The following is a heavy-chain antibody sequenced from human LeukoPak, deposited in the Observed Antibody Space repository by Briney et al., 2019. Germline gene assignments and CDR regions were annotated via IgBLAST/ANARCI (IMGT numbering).Heavy chain of an antibody. CDR3: TSDTVSTSDYAMDV. J-gene: IGHJ6*02. Sequence: PGGSLRLSCAASGFTFSGHSMNWVRQAPGKGLEWVGRIKRKFEGETTEYAAPVKGRFTISRDDSKNTLYLQMDSLKTEDTAVFYCTSDTVSTSDYAMDVWGQGTTVTVSS. CDR1: GFTFSGHS. CDR2: IKRKFEGETT. D-gene: IGHD4-17*01. V-gene: IGHV3-15*01.